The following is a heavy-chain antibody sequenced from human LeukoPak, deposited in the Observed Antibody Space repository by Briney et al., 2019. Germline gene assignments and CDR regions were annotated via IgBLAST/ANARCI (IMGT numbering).Heavy chain of an antibody. CDR2: ISSDGDYT. CDR1: GLTFSNYA. D-gene: IGHD5-12*01. V-gene: IGHV3-23*01. CDR3: AKGYITLPPATRLFDY. J-gene: IGHJ4*02. Sequence: PGGSLRLSCAASGLTFSNYAMSWVRQAPGKGLEWVSTISSDGDYTYYADSVKGRFTISRDNSKKSLYLQMDSLRAEDTAIYYCAKGYITLPPATRLFDYWGQGTLVTVSS.